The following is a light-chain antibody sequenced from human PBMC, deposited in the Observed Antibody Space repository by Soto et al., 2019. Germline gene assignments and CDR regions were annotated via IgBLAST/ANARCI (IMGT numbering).Light chain of an antibody. CDR2: GSS. Sequence: QSVLTQPPSASGTPGQRVTISCSGGSSNIGTNYVYWYQQLTGMAPKLLIDGSSQRPSGVPDRFSGFKSGTSASLAISGLRSDDEADYYCAAWDGSLSGWMFGGGTKLTVL. CDR1: SSNIGTNY. V-gene: IGLV1-47*02. J-gene: IGLJ3*02. CDR3: AAWDGSLSGWM.